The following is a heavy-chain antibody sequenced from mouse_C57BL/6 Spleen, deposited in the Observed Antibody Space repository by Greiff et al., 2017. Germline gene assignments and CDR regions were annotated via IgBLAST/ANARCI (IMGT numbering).Heavy chain of an antibody. V-gene: IGHV1-18*01. CDR1: GYTFTDYN. D-gene: IGHD2-13*01. CDR3: ARRGGDYGGDDMDY. Sequence: EVQLQQSGPELVKPGASVKITCKASGYTFTDYNMDWVKQSHGKSLEWIGDINPNNGGTIYNQKFKGKATLTVDKYSSTAYMELRSLTSEDTAVYYCARRGGDYGGDDMDYWGQGTSVTVSS. CDR2: INPNNGGT. J-gene: IGHJ4*01.